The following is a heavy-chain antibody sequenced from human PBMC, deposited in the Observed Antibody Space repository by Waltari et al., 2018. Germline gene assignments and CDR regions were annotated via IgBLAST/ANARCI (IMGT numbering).Heavy chain of an antibody. CDR2: INHSGST. D-gene: IGHD1-7*01. CDR1: GGSFSGYY. J-gene: IGHJ3*02. Sequence: QVQLQQWGAGLLKPSETLSLTCAVYGGSFSGYYWSWIRQPPGKGLEWIGEINHSGSTNHNPSLKSRVTISVDTSKNQFSLKLSSVTAADTAVYYCARRPGLITGTKFGAFDIWGQGTMVTVSS. V-gene: IGHV4-34*01. CDR3: ARRPGLITGTKFGAFDI.